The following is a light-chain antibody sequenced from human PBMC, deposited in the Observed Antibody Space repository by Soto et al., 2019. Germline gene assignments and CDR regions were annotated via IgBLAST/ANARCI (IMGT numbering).Light chain of an antibody. CDR2: AAS. V-gene: IGKV1-39*01. Sequence: DIQMTQSLSSLSASVGDRVTITCRASQSISSYLNWYQQKPGKAPKLLIYAASSLQSGVPSRFSGSGSGTDFTLTISSLQPEDFATYYCQQSYSTPLFGGGTKVDIK. CDR1: QSISSY. J-gene: IGKJ4*01. CDR3: QQSYSTPL.